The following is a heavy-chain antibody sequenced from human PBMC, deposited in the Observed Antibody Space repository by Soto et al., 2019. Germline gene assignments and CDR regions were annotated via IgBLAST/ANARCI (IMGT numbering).Heavy chain of an antibody. D-gene: IGHD3-3*01. CDR1: GGSFSGYY. V-gene: IGHV4-34*01. CDR2: SNHSGST. J-gene: IGHJ5*02. Sequence: PSETLSLTGAVYGGSFSGYYWGWIRQPPGKGLEWIGESNHSGSTNYNPSLKSRVTISVDTSKNQFSRKLSSVTAADTAVYYCARVAAYYDFWSGYYSANWFDPWGQGTLVTVSS. CDR3: ARVAAYYDFWSGYYSANWFDP.